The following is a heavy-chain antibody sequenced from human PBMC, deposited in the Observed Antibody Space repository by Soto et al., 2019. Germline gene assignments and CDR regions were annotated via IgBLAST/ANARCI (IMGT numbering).Heavy chain of an antibody. V-gene: IGHV3-21*04. CDR2: ISGSSTYI. CDR1: GFTFSYYS. Sequence: EVQLVESGGGLVKPGESLRVSCAASGFTFSYYSLHWVRQAPGKGLEWVSSISGSSTYIYYADRVKGRFTISRDNAKNSLYLRMDSLSAEDTAVYYCARGDGTGLYNSGWSPRYWGQGTLVTVSS. D-gene: IGHD6-19*01. J-gene: IGHJ4*02. CDR3: ARGDGTGLYNSGWSPRY.